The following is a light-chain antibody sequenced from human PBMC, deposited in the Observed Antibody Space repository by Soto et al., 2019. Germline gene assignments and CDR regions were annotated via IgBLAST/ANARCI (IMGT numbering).Light chain of an antibody. CDR1: QSVSNF. J-gene: IGKJ5*01. V-gene: IGKV3-20*01. Sequence: EIVLTQSPATLSLSPGERASLTRRASQSVSNFLAWYQHKPGQAPRLLIYGASSRATGIPDRFSGSGSGTDFTLTISRLEPEDFAVYYCQQYGSSPSITFGQGTRLEIK. CDR3: QQYGSSPSIT. CDR2: GAS.